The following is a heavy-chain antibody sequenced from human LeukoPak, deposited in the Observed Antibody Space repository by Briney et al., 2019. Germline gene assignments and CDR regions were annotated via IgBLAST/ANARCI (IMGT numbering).Heavy chain of an antibody. J-gene: IGHJ6*02. Sequence: SETLSLTCTVSGGSISSGGHYWSWIRQHPGKGLECIGYIYYSGSTYYNPSLKSRVTISVDTSKNQFSLKLSSVTAADTAVYYCARAGNSAYYYYGMDVWGQGTTVTVSS. CDR3: ARAGNSAYYYYGMDV. V-gene: IGHV4-31*03. CDR2: IYYSGST. D-gene: IGHD4-23*01. CDR1: GGSISSGGHY.